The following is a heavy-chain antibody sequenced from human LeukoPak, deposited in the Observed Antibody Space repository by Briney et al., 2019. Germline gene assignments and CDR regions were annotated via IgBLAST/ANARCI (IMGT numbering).Heavy chain of an antibody. V-gene: IGHV3-21*01. Sequence: GGSLRLSCAASGFTFSAYSMNWVRQAPGKGLEWVSSISSSSTYMYYADSVKGRFTISRDNAKNSLYLQMNSLRAEDTAVYYCARERVTTTAFDIWGQGTMVTVSS. CDR1: GFTFSAYS. CDR3: ARERVTTTAFDI. D-gene: IGHD5-12*01. J-gene: IGHJ3*02. CDR2: ISSSSTYM.